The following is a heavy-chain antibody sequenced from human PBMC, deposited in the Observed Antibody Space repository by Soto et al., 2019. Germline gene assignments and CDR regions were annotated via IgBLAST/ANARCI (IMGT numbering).Heavy chain of an antibody. D-gene: IGHD2-15*01. CDR1: GYTFTSYY. CDR2: INPSGGST. Sequence: ASVKVSCKASGYTFTSYYMHWVRQAPGQGLEWMGIINPSGGSTSYAQKFQGGVTMTRDTSTSTVYMELSSLRSEDTAVYYCARGVAATGFFFGWLNDYWGQGTLVTVSS. CDR3: ARGVAATGFFFGWLNDY. J-gene: IGHJ4*02. V-gene: IGHV1-46*03.